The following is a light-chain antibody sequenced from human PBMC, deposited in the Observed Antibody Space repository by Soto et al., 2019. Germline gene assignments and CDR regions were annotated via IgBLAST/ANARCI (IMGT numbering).Light chain of an antibody. V-gene: IGKV3-20*01. Sequence: EIVLTQSPGTLSLSPGEGATLSCRASQSFSTNYLAWYQQKPGQAPRLLIYGTSTRATGIPDRFSGGGSGTDFTLTISRLEPEDFAVYYCQQYDSSRTFGQGTKVDIK. CDR3: QQYDSSRT. J-gene: IGKJ1*01. CDR1: QSFSTNY. CDR2: GTS.